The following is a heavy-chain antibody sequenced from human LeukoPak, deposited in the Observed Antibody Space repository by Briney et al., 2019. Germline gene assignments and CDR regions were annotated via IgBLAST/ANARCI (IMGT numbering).Heavy chain of an antibody. D-gene: IGHD6-19*01. CDR2: ISGSGGST. CDR3: AKGVYSSGPQYFQH. Sequence: GGTLRLSCAASGFTFSSYGMSWVRQAPGKGLEWVSAISGSGGSTYYADSVKGRFTISGDNSKNTLYLQMNSLRAEDTAVYYCAKGVYSSGPQYFQHWGQGTLVTVSS. V-gene: IGHV3-23*01. J-gene: IGHJ1*01. CDR1: GFTFSSYG.